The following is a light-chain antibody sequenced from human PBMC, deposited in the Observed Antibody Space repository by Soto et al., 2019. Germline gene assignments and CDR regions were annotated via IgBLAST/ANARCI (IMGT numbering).Light chain of an antibody. CDR2: GAS. CDR1: QSVSSN. CDR3: QQYNNGQLWT. J-gene: IGKJ1*01. Sequence: EIVMTQSPATLSVSPGERATLSCRASQSVSSNLAWYQQKPGQAPRLLIYGASTRATGIPARFSGSGSGTEFTLTISSLQSEVFAFYYCQQYNNGQLWTFAQGTKVDIK. V-gene: IGKV3-15*01.